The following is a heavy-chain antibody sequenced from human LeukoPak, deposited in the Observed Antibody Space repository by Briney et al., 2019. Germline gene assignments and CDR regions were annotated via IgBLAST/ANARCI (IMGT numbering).Heavy chain of an antibody. Sequence: GESLKISCKDSGYSFTTYWIGWVRQMPGKGLEWMGIIYPGDSNTRYSPSFQGQVTISADKSISTAYLQWSSLKASDTAMYYCARHIPYGEAAAGTFDYWGQGTLVTVSS. CDR1: GYSFTTYW. CDR3: ARHIPYGEAAAGTFDY. D-gene: IGHD6-13*01. J-gene: IGHJ4*02. CDR2: IYPGDSNT. V-gene: IGHV5-51*01.